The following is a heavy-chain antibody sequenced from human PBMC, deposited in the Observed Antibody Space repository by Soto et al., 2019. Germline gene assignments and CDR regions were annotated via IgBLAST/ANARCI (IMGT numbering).Heavy chain of an antibody. Sequence: KTSETLSLTCTVSGDSINSGGYHWTWIRQHPGKGLEWIGYIYYSGSTYYNPSLKSRVTMSIDTSKNQFSLRLRSVTAADTAVYYCARDRNGNYFDPWGQGTQVTV. CDR3: ARDRNGNYFDP. J-gene: IGHJ5*02. D-gene: IGHD4-4*01. CDR2: IYYSGST. CDR1: GDSINSGGYH. V-gene: IGHV4-31*03.